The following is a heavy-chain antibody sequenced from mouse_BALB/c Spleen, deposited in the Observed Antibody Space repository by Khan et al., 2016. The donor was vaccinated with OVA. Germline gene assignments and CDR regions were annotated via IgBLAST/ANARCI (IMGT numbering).Heavy chain of an antibody. CDR3: TRDRIDY. Sequence: QVQLKESGAALAKPGASVKMSCKASGYTFSTYWMHWVKQRPGQGLEWIGYINPTSGYTDYNEKFKDKATLSADKSSSTAYMQLSRLTSEDSAVYYCTRDRIDYWGQSTTLTVSS. CDR2: INPTSGYT. CDR1: GYTFSTYW. V-gene: IGHV1-7*01. J-gene: IGHJ2*01.